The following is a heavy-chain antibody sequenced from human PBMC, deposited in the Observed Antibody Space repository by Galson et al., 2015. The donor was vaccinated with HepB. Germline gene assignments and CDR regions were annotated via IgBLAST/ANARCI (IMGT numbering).Heavy chain of an antibody. J-gene: IGHJ4*02. CDR1: GFTFSSYG. CDR3: ANLPAAIGG. D-gene: IGHD2-2*02. CDR2: ISYDGSNK. Sequence: SLRLSCAASGFTFSSYGMHWVRQAPGKGLEWVAVISYDGSNKYYADSVKGRFTISRDNSKNTLYLQMNSLRAEDTAVYYCANLPAAIGGWGQGTLVTVSS. V-gene: IGHV3-30*18.